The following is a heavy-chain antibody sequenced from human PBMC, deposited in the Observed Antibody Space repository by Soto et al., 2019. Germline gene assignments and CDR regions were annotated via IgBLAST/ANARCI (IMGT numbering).Heavy chain of an antibody. V-gene: IGHV4-34*01. D-gene: IGHD3-3*01. Sequence: NPSETLSLTCALYGGSFDGYYWIWTRQSPGKGLEWIGEIHHSGSTKYNPSLKSRVSLSVDTSTKQFSLKMTSMTAADRSVYYCARGVDSWSGYLFWGQGTPVTVSS. CDR2: IHHSGST. CDR3: ARGVDSWSGYLF. CDR1: GGSFDGYY. J-gene: IGHJ4*02.